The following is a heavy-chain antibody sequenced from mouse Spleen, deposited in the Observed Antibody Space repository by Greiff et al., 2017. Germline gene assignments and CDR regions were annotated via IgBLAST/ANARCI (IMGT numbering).Heavy chain of an antibody. CDR1: GYTFTSYW. Sequence: QVQLKQPGAELVKPGASVKLSCKASGYTFTSYWMHWVKQRPGQGLEWIGMIHPNSGSTNYNEKFKSKATLTVDKSSSTAYMQLSSLTSEDSAVYYCARERDYYGSFDYWGQGTTLTVSS. J-gene: IGHJ2*01. CDR3: ARERDYYGSFDY. CDR2: IHPNSGST. D-gene: IGHD1-1*01. V-gene: IGHV1-64*01.